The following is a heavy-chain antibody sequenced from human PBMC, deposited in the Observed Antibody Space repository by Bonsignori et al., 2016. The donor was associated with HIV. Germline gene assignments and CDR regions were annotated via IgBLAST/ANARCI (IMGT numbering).Heavy chain of an antibody. CDR2: IRYDGRDQ. Sequence: GESLKISCIASGFTFSGYGMHWVRQAPGKGLEWVAFIRYDGRDQNYADSVKGRFTISRDNSRNTLYLQMNSLRPEDTAVYYCAKPAGTGEAGLADYWGQGILVTVSS. D-gene: IGHD7-27*01. CDR3: AKPAGTGEAGLADY. CDR1: GFTFSGYG. J-gene: IGHJ4*02. V-gene: IGHV3-30*02.